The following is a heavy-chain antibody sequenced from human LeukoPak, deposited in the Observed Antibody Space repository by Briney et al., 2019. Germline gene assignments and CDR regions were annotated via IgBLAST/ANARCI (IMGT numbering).Heavy chain of an antibody. CDR1: GFTFSSYT. Sequence: GGSLRLSCTASGFTFSSYTMNWVRQAPGKGLEWVSSISSSSHYIYYADSVKGRFTISRDNAKNTLYLQMNSLRAEDTAVYYCARDGVEFYNWFDPWGQGTLVTVSS. CDR3: ARDGVEFYNWFDP. V-gene: IGHV3-21*01. CDR2: ISSSSHYI. D-gene: IGHD2-21*01. J-gene: IGHJ5*02.